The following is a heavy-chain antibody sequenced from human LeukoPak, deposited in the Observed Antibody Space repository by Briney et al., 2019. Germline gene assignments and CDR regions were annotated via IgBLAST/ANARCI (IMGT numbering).Heavy chain of an antibody. V-gene: IGHV4-4*02. CDR3: ARDPSIVGATGNYFDY. D-gene: IGHD1-26*01. Sequence: SETLSLTCTVSGDSINSLDLWSWVRQPPGKGLEWIGEMYLSGTTHSNPSVKSRVTISVDTSKNQFSLKLSSVTAADTAVYYCARDPSIVGATGNYFDYWGQGTLVTVSS. J-gene: IGHJ4*02. CDR2: MYLSGTT. CDR1: GDSINSLDL.